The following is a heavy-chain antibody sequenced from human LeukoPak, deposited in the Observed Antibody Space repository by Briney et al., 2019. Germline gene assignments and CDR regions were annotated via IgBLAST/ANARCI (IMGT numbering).Heavy chain of an antibody. CDR3: ARDGSGTLRDY. D-gene: IGHD1-1*01. CDR2: INQDGNEK. J-gene: IGHJ4*02. Sequence: PGGSLRLSCAASGFTVSSNYMSWVRQAPGKGLEWVANINQDGNEKYYVDSVKGRFTISRDNAKNSLYLQMNSLRAEDTAVYYCARDGSGTLRDYWGQGTLVTVSS. CDR1: GFTVSSNY. V-gene: IGHV3-7*01.